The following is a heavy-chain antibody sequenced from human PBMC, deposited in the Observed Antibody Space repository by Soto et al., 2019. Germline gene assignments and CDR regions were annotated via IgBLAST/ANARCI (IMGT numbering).Heavy chain of an antibody. Sequence: ASVKVSCKASGYTFTSYDINWVRQATGQGLEWMGWMNPNSGNTGYAQKFQGRVTMTRNTSISTAYMELSSLRSEDTAVYYCARVDTAMVRGLPACWGQGTLVTVSS. CDR3: ARVDTAMVRGLPAC. V-gene: IGHV1-8*01. CDR2: MNPNSGNT. CDR1: GYTFTSYD. J-gene: IGHJ4*02. D-gene: IGHD5-18*01.